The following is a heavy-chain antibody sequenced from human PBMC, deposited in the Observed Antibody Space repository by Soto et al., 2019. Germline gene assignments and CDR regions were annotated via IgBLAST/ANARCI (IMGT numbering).Heavy chain of an antibody. D-gene: IGHD2-15*01. J-gene: IGHJ5*02. Sequence: PSETLSLTCAVYGGSFGGYYWSGIRQPPGKVLEWIGEINHSGSTNYNPSLKSRVTISVDTSKNQFSLNMSSVTAADTAVYYCASREVVVAATRLNWSDPWGPGSLVPVSS. CDR2: INHSGST. V-gene: IGHV4-34*01. CDR3: ASREVVVAATRLNWSDP. CDR1: GGSFGGYY.